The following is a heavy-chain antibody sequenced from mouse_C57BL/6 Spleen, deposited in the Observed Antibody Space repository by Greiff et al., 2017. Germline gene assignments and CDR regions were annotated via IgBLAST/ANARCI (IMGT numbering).Heavy chain of an antibody. Sequence: EVQLVESGGDLVKPGGSLKLSCAASGFTFSSYGMSWVRQTPDKRLEWVATISSGGSYTYYPDSVKGRFTISRDNAKNTLYLQMSSLKSEDTAMYYCAREDYGSLAWFAYWGQGTLVTVSA. CDR3: AREDYGSLAWFAY. D-gene: IGHD1-1*01. CDR2: ISSGGSYT. J-gene: IGHJ3*01. CDR1: GFTFSSYG. V-gene: IGHV5-6*01.